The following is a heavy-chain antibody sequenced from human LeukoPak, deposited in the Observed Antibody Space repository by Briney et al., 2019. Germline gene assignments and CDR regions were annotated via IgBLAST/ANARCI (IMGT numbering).Heavy chain of an antibody. CDR3: ARQGGANPGDS. J-gene: IGHJ4*02. CDR1: RFTFSSSW. Sequence: PGGSLRLSCAASRFTFSSSWMHWVRQAPGKGLVWVSRINGDESTTTYADSVKGRFTISRGNAKNTLYPQMDSLRAEDTAIYYCARQGGANPGDSWGQGTLVTVSS. CDR2: INGDESTT. V-gene: IGHV3-74*01. D-gene: IGHD4/OR15-4a*01.